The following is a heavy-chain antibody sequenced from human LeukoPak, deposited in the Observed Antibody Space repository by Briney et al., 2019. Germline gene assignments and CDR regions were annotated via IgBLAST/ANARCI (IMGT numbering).Heavy chain of an antibody. V-gene: IGHV4-59*08. CDR1: GGSISSYY. CDR2: IYYRGST. J-gene: IGHJ3*02. D-gene: IGHD6-13*01. Sequence: SETLSLTCTVSGGSISSYYWSWIRQPPGKGLEWIGYIYYRGSTNYKPSLKSRVTISVDTSKNQFSLKLSSVTAADTAVYYCARPRIAAAHDAFDIWGQGTMVAVSS. CDR3: ARPRIAAAHDAFDI.